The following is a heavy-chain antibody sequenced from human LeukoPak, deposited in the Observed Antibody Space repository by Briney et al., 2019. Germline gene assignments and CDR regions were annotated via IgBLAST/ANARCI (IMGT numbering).Heavy chain of an antibody. CDR2: INHSGST. CDR3: ASLDRPLD. Sequence: SQTLSLTCAVYGGSFSGYYWSWIRQPPGKGLEWIGEINHSGSTNYNPSLKSRVTISVDTSKNQFSLKLSSVTAADTAVYYCASLDRPLDWGQGTLVTVSS. V-gene: IGHV4-34*01. CDR1: GGSFSGYY. J-gene: IGHJ4*02.